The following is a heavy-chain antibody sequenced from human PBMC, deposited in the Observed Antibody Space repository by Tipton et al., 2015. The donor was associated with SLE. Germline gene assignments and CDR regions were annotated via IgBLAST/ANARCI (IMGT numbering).Heavy chain of an antibody. D-gene: IGHD1-14*01. CDR3: ARDAAENLHPYYMDV. CDR1: GITFVTHG. J-gene: IGHJ6*03. Sequence: SLRLSCAASGITFVTHGMTWVRQAPGKGLEWVSSISDSRGYIYYADSFKGRFSISGDNAKNSLYLQLDSLRAEDTATYFCARDAAENLHPYYMDVWGKGTTVTVSS. V-gene: IGHV3-21*01. CDR2: ISDSRGYI.